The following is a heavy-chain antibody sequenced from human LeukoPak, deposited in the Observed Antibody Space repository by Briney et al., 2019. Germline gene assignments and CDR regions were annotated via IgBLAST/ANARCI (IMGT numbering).Heavy chain of an antibody. CDR2: IYHSGST. D-gene: IGHD2-2*01. CDR1: GYSISSGYY. V-gene: IGHV4-38-2*01. Sequence: SETLSLTCAVSGYSISSGYYWGRIRQPPGKGLEWIGSIYHSGSTYYNPSLKSRVTISVDTSKNQFSLKLSSVTAADTAVYYCARRAVHCSSTSCYSSWGQGTLVTVSS. J-gene: IGHJ4*02. CDR3: ARRAVHCSSTSCYSS.